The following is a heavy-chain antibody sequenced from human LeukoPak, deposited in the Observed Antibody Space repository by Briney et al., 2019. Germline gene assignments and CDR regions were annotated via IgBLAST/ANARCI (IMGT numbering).Heavy chain of an antibody. Sequence: GGSLRLSCAASGFTFSSYAMSWVRQAPGKGLEWVSAISGSGGSTYYADSVKGRFTISRDNSKNTLYLQMNSLRAEDTAVYYCAKDPDTNYYDSSGYLSDYWGQGTLVTVSS. V-gene: IGHV3-23*01. CDR1: GFTFSSYA. J-gene: IGHJ4*02. CDR3: AKDPDTNYYDSSGYLSDY. CDR2: ISGSGGST. D-gene: IGHD3-22*01.